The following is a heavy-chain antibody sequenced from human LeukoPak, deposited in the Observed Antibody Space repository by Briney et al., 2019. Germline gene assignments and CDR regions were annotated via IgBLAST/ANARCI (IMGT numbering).Heavy chain of an antibody. D-gene: IGHD3-10*01. CDR2: ISSSGSTI. CDR3: ARAMVRGVYYFYY. V-gene: IGHV3-48*03. J-gene: IGHJ4*02. CDR1: GFTFSSYE. Sequence: GGSLRLSCAASGFTFSSYEMNWVRQAPGKGLEWVSYISSSGSTIYYADSVKGRFTISRDNAKNSLYLQMNSLRAEDTAVYYCARAMVRGVYYFYYWGQGTLVTVSS.